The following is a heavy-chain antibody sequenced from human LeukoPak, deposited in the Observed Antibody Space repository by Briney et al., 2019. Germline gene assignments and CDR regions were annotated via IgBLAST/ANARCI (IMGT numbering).Heavy chain of an antibody. V-gene: IGHV3-74*01. CDR3: PRELPCDFSQTDAFDI. CDR2: INSAVNST. J-gene: IGHJ3*02. CDR1: GFTISTYS. D-gene: IGHD3-3*01. Sequence: PGGSLRLSSAASGFTISTYSMHWVRQAPGKGLVWLSRINSAVNSTTYADSVKGRYTISTDNAKITLSLQMYSNRADATAVYYSPRELPCDFSQTDAFDIWGQGTMVTVSS.